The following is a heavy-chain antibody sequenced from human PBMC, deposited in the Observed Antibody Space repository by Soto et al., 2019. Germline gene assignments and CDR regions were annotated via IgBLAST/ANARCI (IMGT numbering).Heavy chain of an antibody. CDR1: GFTFSSYA. V-gene: IGHV3-30-3*01. Sequence: QVQLVESGGGVVQPGRSLRLSCAASGFTFSSYAMHWVRQAPGKGLEWVAVISYDGSNKYYADSVKGRFTISRDNSKTTLYLQMNSLRAEDTAVYYCARSDLPTIYYYYGMDVWCQGTTVTVSS. CDR3: ARSDLPTIYYYYGMDV. CDR2: ISYDGSNK. J-gene: IGHJ6*02.